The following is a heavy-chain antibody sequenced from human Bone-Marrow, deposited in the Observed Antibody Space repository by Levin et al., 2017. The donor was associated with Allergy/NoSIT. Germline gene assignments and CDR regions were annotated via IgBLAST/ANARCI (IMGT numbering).Heavy chain of an antibody. CDR3: AKDRILLGFYYFDN. D-gene: IGHD5-18*01. J-gene: IGHJ4*02. CDR2: ISGSGDKI. Sequence: GGSLRLSCAASGFTFSSYAMSWVRQAPGKGLEWVSGISGSGDKIDYADSVKGRFTISRDNSKNTLYLQISSLTAADTAVYYCAKDRILLGFYYFDNWGQGTLVTVSS. CDR1: GFTFSSYA. V-gene: IGHV3-23*01.